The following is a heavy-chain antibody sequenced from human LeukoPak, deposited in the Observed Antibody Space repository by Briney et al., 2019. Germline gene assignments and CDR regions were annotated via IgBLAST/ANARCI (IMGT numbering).Heavy chain of an antibody. D-gene: IGHD3-22*01. CDR3: ARDSTYYYDSSGYLAPPEQPFYFDY. CDR1: GFTFSSYS. J-gene: IGHJ4*02. Sequence: GGSLRLSCAASGFTFSSYSMNWVRRAPGKGLEWVSSISSSSSYIYYADSVKGRFTISRDNAKNSLYLQMNSLRAEDTAVYYCARDSTYYYDSSGYLAPPEQPFYFDYWGQGTLVTVSS. V-gene: IGHV3-21*06. CDR2: ISSSSSYI.